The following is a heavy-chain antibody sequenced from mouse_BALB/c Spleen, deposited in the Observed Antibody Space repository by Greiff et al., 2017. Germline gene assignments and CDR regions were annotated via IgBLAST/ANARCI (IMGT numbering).Heavy chain of an antibody. CDR3: ARDTTVVGDYYFDY. V-gene: IGHV5-12-1*01. J-gene: IGHJ2*01. D-gene: IGHD1-1*01. Sequence: EVQGVESGGGLVKPGGSLKLSCAASGFAFSSYDMSWVRQTPEKRLEWVAYISSGGGSTYYPDTVKGRFTISRDNAKNTLYLQMSSLKSEDTAMYYCARDTTVVGDYYFDYWGQGTTLTVSS. CDR1: GFAFSSYD. CDR2: ISSGGGST.